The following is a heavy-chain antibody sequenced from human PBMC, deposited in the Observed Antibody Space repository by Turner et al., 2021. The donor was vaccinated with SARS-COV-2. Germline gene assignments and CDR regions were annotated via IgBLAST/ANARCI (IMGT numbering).Heavy chain of an antibody. V-gene: IGHV1-2*06. CDR2: INPNRCGT. CDR3: VAYTVTMGKGGFDP. D-gene: IGHD4-17*01. J-gene: IGHJ5*02. CDR1: GYTLTELT. Sequence: QVQLVQSGAEVKKPGASVKVSCKISGYTLTELTMYWVRQAPGKGLGWVGRINPNRCGTQFAQTFRGRITLTRGTSIRTVYMELNSLGSNDTAVYYCVAYTVTMGKGGFDPWGQGTTVAVSS.